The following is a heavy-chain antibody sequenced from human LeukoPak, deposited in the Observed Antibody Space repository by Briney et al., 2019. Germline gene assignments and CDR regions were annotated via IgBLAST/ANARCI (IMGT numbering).Heavy chain of an antibody. CDR1: GFTFSSYA. J-gene: IGHJ4*02. CDR3: TKEHDYSNFAEDY. CDR2: IVASGGSA. Sequence: GGSLRLSCAASGFTFSSYAMHWVRQAPGKGLEWVSTIVASGGSANYADSVKGRFTISRDNSYNTLYLQMSSLRAEDTAVYYCTKEHDYSNFAEDYWGQGTLVTVSS. V-gene: IGHV3-23*01. D-gene: IGHD4-11*01.